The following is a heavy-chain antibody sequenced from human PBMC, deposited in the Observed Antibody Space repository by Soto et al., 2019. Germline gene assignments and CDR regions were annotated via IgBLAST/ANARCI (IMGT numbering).Heavy chain of an antibody. CDR2: IYFSGST. CDR3: ANSRYSYGFEDYYYGMDV. J-gene: IGHJ6*02. V-gene: IGHV4-30-4*01. D-gene: IGHD5-18*01. Sequence: PSETLSLTCSVSGGSISSGDYFWSWIRQPPGKGLEWIGYIYFSGSTYYNTSLKGRVTISIDTSKNQFSVKVNSVTAADTAVYYCANSRYSYGFEDYYYGMDVWGQGTTVTVSS. CDR1: GGSISSGDYF.